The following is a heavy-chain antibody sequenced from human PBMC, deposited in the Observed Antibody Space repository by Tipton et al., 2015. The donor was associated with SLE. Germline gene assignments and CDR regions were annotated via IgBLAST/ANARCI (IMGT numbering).Heavy chain of an antibody. CDR3: VTGTNWNHY. J-gene: IGHJ4*02. D-gene: IGHD1-1*01. V-gene: IGHV3-33*08. CDR1: GFTFNSYA. Sequence: RSLRLSCVASGFTFNSYAMSWVRQAPGKGLEWVAVIWYDGSNKYYADSVKGRFTISRDNSKNTLYLQMNSLRVEDTAVYYCVTGTNWNHYWGQGTLVTVSS. CDR2: IWYDGSNK.